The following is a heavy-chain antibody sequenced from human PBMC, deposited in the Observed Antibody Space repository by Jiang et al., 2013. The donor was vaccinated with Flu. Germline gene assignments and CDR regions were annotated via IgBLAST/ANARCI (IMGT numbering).Heavy chain of an antibody. CDR3: ARVDTAMVTWGVSAATEAFDI. D-gene: IGHD5-18*01. V-gene: IGHV1-18*01. Sequence: GNTNYAQKLQGRVTMTTDTSTSTAYMELRSLRSDDTAVYYCARVDTAMVTWGVSAATEAFDIWGQGTMVTVSS. CDR2: GNT. J-gene: IGHJ3*02.